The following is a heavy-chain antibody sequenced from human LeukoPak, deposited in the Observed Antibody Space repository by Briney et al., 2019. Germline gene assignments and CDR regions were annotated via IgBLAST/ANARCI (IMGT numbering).Heavy chain of an antibody. Sequence: SETLSLTCTVSGGSISSSSYYWSWIRQPPGKGLEWIGYIYYSGSTNYNPSLKSRVTISVDTSKNQFSLKLSSVTAADTAVYYCARRGDGYNSAGAFDIWGQGTMVTVSS. V-gene: IGHV4-61*05. CDR2: IYYSGST. D-gene: IGHD5-24*01. CDR1: GGSISSSSYY. CDR3: ARRGDGYNSAGAFDI. J-gene: IGHJ3*02.